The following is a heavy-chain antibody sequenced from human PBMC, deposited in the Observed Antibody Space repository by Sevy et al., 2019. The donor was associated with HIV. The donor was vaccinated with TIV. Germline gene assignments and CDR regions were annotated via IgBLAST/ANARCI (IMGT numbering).Heavy chain of an antibody. CDR2: ISWNSGSI. CDR3: AKGWFGELELYYFDY. Sequence: GRSLRLSFAASGFPFDDYAMHCVRQATGTDLAWVSGISWNSGSIGYADSVKGRFTISRDNAKNSLYLQMNSLRAEDTALYYCAKGWFGELELYYFDYWGQGTLVTVSS. D-gene: IGHD3-10*01. CDR1: GFPFDDYA. J-gene: IGHJ4*02. V-gene: IGHV3-9*01.